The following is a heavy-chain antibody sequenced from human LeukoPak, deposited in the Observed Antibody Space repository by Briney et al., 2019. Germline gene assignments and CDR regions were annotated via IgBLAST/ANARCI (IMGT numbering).Heavy chain of an antibody. V-gene: IGHV4-4*07. CDR2: IYTSGST. Sequence: PSETLSLTCTVSGGSISSYYCSWIRQPAGKGLEWIGRIYTSGSTNYNPSLKSRATMSVDTSKNQFSLKLSSVTAADTAVYYCAGGTSSWYGTTPMDYWGQGTLVTVSS. D-gene: IGHD6-13*01. CDR3: AGGTSSWYGTTPMDY. CDR1: GGSISSYY. J-gene: IGHJ4*02.